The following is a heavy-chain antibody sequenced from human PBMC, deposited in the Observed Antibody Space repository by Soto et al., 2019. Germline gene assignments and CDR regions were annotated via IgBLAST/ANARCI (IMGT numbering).Heavy chain of an antibody. CDR2: IFPSDSDI. Sequence: PGESLKISCKGSGYNFNTNWIGWVRQMPWKGLEWMGVIFPSDSDIRYSPSLQGQVTISADKSISTTYLQWRSLTASDTAMYYCARVFGSGWSGFEPWGKGTRVTVSS. CDR3: ARVFGSGWSGFEP. CDR1: GYNFNTNW. V-gene: IGHV5-51*01. D-gene: IGHD6-19*01. J-gene: IGHJ5*02.